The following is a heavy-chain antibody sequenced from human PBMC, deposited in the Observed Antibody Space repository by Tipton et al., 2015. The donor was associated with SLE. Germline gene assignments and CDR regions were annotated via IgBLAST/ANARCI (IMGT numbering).Heavy chain of an antibody. CDR3: ASGAEERITLARVRPYYFDY. D-gene: IGHD3-10*01. CDR1: GGSFSGYS. J-gene: IGHJ4*01. Sequence: TLSLTCAVYGGSFSGYSWSLIRQPPGKGLEWIGQTNPSGNTNYNPSLKSRVTISVDTSNNQPSLKLTSWTSADTAVYYCASGAEERITLARVRPYYFDYWGQGSLVTVSS. V-gene: IGHV4-34*01. CDR2: TNPSGNT.